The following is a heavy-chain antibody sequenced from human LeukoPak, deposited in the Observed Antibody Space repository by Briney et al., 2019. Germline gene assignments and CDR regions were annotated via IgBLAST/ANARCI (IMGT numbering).Heavy chain of an antibody. J-gene: IGHJ3*02. D-gene: IGHD2-2*01. CDR1: GYTFTSYD. CDR3: ARDIVVVPAALAFDI. Sequence: ASVKVSCKTSGYTFTSYDINWVRQATGQGLGWMGWMNPNSGNTGYAQKFQGRVTMTRNTSISTAYMELSSLRSEDTAVYYCARDIVVVPAALAFDIWGQGTMVTVSS. V-gene: IGHV1-8*01. CDR2: MNPNSGNT.